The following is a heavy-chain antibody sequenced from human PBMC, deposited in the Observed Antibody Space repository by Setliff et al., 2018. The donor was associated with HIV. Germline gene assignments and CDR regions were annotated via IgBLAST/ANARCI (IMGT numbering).Heavy chain of an antibody. Sequence: SVKVSCKASGGTFSSYVISWVRQAPGQGPEWMGGIIPMYGVTNYAQKFQGRVTITTDESTSTAYMELSSLRSEDTAVYYCARVPRTGIVGALDYWGQGTLVTVSS. CDR3: ARVPRTGIVGALDY. V-gene: IGHV1-69*05. J-gene: IGHJ4*02. CDR1: GGTFSSYV. D-gene: IGHD1-26*01. CDR2: IIPMYGVT.